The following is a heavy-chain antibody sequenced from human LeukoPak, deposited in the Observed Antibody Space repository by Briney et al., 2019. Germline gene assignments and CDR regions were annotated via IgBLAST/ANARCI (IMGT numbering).Heavy chain of an antibody. D-gene: IGHD3-22*01. CDR3: ARESYDSRGYYQGFDY. V-gene: IGHV4-39*07. Sequence: PSETLSLTCTVSGGSISSSSYYWGWIRQPPGKGLEWIGSIYYSGSTYYNPSLKSRVTISVDTSKNQFSLKLSSVTAADTAVYYCARESYDSRGYYQGFDYWGQGTLVTVSS. CDR2: IYYSGST. CDR1: GGSISSSSYY. J-gene: IGHJ4*02.